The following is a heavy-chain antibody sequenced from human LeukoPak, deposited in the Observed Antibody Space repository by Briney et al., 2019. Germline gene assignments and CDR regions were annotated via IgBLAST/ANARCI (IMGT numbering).Heavy chain of an antibody. D-gene: IGHD6-19*01. V-gene: IGHV4-39*01. CDR1: GDSISSHSYF. Sequence: PSETLSLTCTVSGDSISSHSYFWGWIRQPPGKGLEWFGNIHYIGSTYYNPSLKSRVTISVDTSTNQFSLKLSSVTAADTAVYYCAKTLPYSGGWRATFDFWGQGTLVTVSS. J-gene: IGHJ4*02. CDR2: IHYIGST. CDR3: AKTLPYSGGWRATFDF.